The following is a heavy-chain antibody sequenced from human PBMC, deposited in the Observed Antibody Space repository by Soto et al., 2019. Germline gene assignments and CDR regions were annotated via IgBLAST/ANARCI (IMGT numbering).Heavy chain of an antibody. Sequence: QITLKESGPTLVKPTQTLTLTCTFSGFSLSTSGVGVGWIRQPPGKALEWLALIYWDDDKRYSPSLKSRLTITKDTSKNQVVLTKTNMDTVDTATYYCAHSTAMAPPYYYYYGMDVWGQGTTVTVSS. CDR2: IYWDDDK. V-gene: IGHV2-5*02. CDR3: AHSTAMAPPYYYYYGMDV. CDR1: GFSLSTSGVG. D-gene: IGHD5-18*01. J-gene: IGHJ6*02.